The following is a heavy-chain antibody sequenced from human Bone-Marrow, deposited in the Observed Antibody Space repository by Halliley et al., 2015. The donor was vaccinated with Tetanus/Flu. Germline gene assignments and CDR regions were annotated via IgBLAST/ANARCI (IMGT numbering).Heavy chain of an antibody. CDR2: IWYDGSNK. CDR1: GFTFSSYG. CDR3: ARRQRPQDDGGAGNSDNYDGMDV. D-gene: IGHD3-10*01. J-gene: IGHJ6*02. Sequence: SLRLSCAASGFTFSSYGMHWVRQAPGKGLEWVAVIWYDGSNKYYADSVKGRLTISRDNSKNTLYLQMNSLRAEDTAVYYCARRQRPQDDGGAGNSDNYDGMDVWGRGTTVTVSS. V-gene: IGHV3-33*01.